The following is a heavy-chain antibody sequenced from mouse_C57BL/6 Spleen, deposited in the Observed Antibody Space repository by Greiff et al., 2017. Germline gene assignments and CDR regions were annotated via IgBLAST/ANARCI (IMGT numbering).Heavy chain of an antibody. J-gene: IGHJ2*01. CDR3: ARIGRSRGCDY. Sequence: QVTLKVSGPGILQPSQTLSLTCSFSGFSLSTFGMGVGWIRQPSGKGLEWLAPIWWDDDKYYNPALKSRLTISKETSKNQVFLKSANVDTSETATYYCARIGRSRGCDYWGQGTTLTVSS. V-gene: IGHV8-8*01. D-gene: IGHD1-1*01. CDR1: GFSLSTFGMG. CDR2: IWWDDDK.